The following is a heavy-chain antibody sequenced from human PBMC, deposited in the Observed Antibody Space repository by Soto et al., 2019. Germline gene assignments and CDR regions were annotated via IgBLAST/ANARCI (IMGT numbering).Heavy chain of an antibody. CDR1: GYTFTTYG. CDR3: ARDRVMITFGGVTSLGY. J-gene: IGHJ4*02. Sequence: QVQLVQSGAEVKKPGASVKVSCKASGYTFTTYGISWVRQAPGQGLEWMGWISAYSGNTNYEQKLQGRVTMTTDTPTSTAYMELMSLRSDDTAVYYCARDRVMITFGGVTSLGYWGQGTLVTVSS. V-gene: IGHV1-18*01. CDR2: ISAYSGNT. D-gene: IGHD3-16*01.